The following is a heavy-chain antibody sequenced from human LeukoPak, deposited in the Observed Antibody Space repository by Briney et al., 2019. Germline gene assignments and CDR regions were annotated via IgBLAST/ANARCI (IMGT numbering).Heavy chain of an antibody. CDR2: ISAYNGNT. V-gene: IGHV1-18*01. D-gene: IGHD2-2*01. CDR3: ARETLFPYCSSTSCPSDY. Sequence: GASVKVSCKASGYTFTSYGISWVRQAPGQGLEWMGWISAYNGNTNYAQKLQGRVTMTTDTSTSTAYMELRSLRSDDTVVYYCARETLFPYCSSTSCPSDYWGQGTLVTVSS. J-gene: IGHJ4*02. CDR1: GYTFTSYG.